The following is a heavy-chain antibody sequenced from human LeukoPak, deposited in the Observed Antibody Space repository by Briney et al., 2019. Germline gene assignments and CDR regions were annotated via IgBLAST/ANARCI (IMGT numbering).Heavy chain of an antibody. D-gene: IGHD6-13*01. J-gene: IGHJ5*02. CDR1: GFTFNSYW. CDR3: VRGVGVSRFNYFDP. V-gene: IGHV3-74*01. CDR2: INSDGRST. Sequence: PGGSLRLSCAASGFTFNSYWMHWVRQVPGKGLVWGSRINSDGRSTSYADSVKGRFTISRDNAKNTLSLQMNSLRDDDTAVYYCVRGVGVSRFNYFDPWGQGTLVIVSS.